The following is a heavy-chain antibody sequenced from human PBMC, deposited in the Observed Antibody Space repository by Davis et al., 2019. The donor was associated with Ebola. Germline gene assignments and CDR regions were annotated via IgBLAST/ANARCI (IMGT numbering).Heavy chain of an antibody. J-gene: IGHJ4*02. V-gene: IGHV1-69*13. CDR2: IIPISGAV. CDR1: GYTFSSYY. CDR3: AKSRGSDYYDS. D-gene: IGHD1-26*01. Sequence: AASVKVSCKASGYTFSSYYLHWVRQAPGQGLEWMGGIIPISGAVSYTQKFQGRVTITADESTNTAYMELSSLRSEDTAVYYCAKSRGSDYYDSWGRGTPVTVSS.